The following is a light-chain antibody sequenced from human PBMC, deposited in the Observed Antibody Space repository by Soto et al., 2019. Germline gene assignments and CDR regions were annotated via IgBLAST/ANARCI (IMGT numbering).Light chain of an antibody. Sequence: DIQMTQSPSSLSASVGDRVTITCQASQDISNYLNWYQQKPGKAPKLLSYDASNLETGVPSRFSGSGSGTDFTFTISSLQPEDIATYYCQQYDNLHLTFGGGTKVDIK. V-gene: IGKV1-33*01. CDR3: QQYDNLHLT. CDR2: DAS. CDR1: QDISNY. J-gene: IGKJ4*02.